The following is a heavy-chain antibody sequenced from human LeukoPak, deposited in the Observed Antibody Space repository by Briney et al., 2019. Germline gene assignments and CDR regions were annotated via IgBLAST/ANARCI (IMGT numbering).Heavy chain of an antibody. CDR1: GFTFSSYA. CDR2: ISGSDDST. Sequence: PGGSLRLSCAASGFTFSSYAMSWVRQAPGKGLGWVSVISGSDDSTYYADSVKGRFTISRDNSKNTLFLQMNSLRAEDTALYYCAKAGHSSSWAWADYWGQGTLVTVSS. D-gene: IGHD6-13*01. V-gene: IGHV3-23*01. CDR3: AKAGHSSSWAWADY. J-gene: IGHJ4*02.